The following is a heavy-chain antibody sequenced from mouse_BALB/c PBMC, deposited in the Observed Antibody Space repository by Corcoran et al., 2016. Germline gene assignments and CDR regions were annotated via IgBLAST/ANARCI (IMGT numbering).Heavy chain of an antibody. CDR1: AFSLSNSEMG. J-gene: IGHJ3*01. CDR3: ARRAHSEYGCAY. CDR2: IWRDTDK. V-gene: IGHV8-5*01. D-gene: IGHD2-14*01. Sequence: HVTQNEAVPGLLKPSQTLCLTCSFSAFSLSNSEMGGGWILQPSGKGLEWLAHIWRDTDKYYNASLKSQLTISRDTSGNHVFLMITSVDTADTATYYCARRAHSEYGCAYWGQGTLVTVSA.